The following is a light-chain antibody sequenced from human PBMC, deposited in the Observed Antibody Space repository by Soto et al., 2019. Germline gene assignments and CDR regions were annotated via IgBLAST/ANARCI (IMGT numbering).Light chain of an antibody. Sequence: QSALTQPASVSGSPGQSITIYCTGTSGDVGGYKFVSWYQQHPGKAPKLMIYEVSNRPSGVSSRFSGSTSGNAASLTISALQADDEADYFCCSSAPESTYVFGTGTKVTVL. CDR1: SGDVGGYKF. CDR2: EVS. CDR3: CSSAPESTYV. V-gene: IGLV2-23*02. J-gene: IGLJ1*01.